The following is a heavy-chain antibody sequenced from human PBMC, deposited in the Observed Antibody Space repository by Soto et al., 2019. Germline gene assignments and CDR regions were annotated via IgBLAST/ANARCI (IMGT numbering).Heavy chain of an antibody. CDR3: ARQARGESSDFWSGYYFDY. CDR1: GGSISSYY. J-gene: IGHJ4*02. Sequence: SETLSLTCTVSGGSISSYYWSWIRQPPGKGLEWIGYIYYSGSTNYNPSLKSRVTISVDTSKNQFSLKLSSVTAADTAVYYCARQARGESSDFWSGYYFDYWGQGTLVTVSS. D-gene: IGHD3-3*01. CDR2: IYYSGST. V-gene: IGHV4-59*08.